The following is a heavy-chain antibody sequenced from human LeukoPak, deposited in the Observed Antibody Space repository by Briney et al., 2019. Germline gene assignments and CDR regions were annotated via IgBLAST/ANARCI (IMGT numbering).Heavy chain of an antibody. V-gene: IGHV3-48*03. J-gene: IGHJ6*03. CDR2: ISSSGSTI. CDR1: GFTFSNYA. CDR3: ARDLTDSSGWYYYMDV. Sequence: GGSLRLSCAASGFTFSNYAMNWVRQAPGKGLEWVSYISSSGSTIYYADSVKGRFTISRDNAKNSLYLQMNSLRAEDTAVYYCARDLTDSSGWYYYMDVWGKGTTVTISS. D-gene: IGHD6-19*01.